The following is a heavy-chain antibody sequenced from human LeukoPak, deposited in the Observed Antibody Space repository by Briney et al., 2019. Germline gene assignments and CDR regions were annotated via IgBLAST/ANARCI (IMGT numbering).Heavy chain of an antibody. J-gene: IGHJ4*02. Sequence: KPSETLSLTCAVYGGSFSGYYWSWIRQPPGKGLEWIGEINHSGSTNYNPSLKSRVTISVDTSKNQFSLKLSSVTAADTAVYYCVREGGWDPYYFDHWGQGTLVTVSS. CDR3: VREGGWDPYYFDH. D-gene: IGHD1-26*01. CDR2: INHSGST. CDR1: GGSFSGYY. V-gene: IGHV4-34*01.